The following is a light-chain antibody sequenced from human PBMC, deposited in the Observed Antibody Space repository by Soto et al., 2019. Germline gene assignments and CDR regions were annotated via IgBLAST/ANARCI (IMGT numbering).Light chain of an antibody. Sequence: QSVLTQPPSASGTPGQRVTISCSGSSSNIGSNSANWYQQLPGTAPKLVMYSTNQRPSGVPDRFSGSKSGTSASLAISDLQSEDEADYYCAAWDDTLIGHVVFGGGTKLTVL. J-gene: IGLJ2*01. V-gene: IGLV1-44*01. CDR1: SSNIGSNS. CDR3: AAWDDTLIGHVV. CDR2: STN.